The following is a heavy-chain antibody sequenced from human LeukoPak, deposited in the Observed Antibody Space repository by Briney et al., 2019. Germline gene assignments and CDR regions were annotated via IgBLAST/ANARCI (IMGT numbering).Heavy chain of an antibody. D-gene: IGHD5-24*01. CDR3: ARHDGYKPLNDAFDI. CDR1: GGSISSSSYY. CDR2: IYYSGST. V-gene: IGHV4-39*07. Sequence: PSETLSLTCTVSGGSISSSSYYWGWIRQPPGKGLEWIGSIYYSGSTYYNPSLKSRVTISVDTSKNQFSLKLSSVTAADTAVYYCARHDGYKPLNDAFDIWGQGTMVTVSS. J-gene: IGHJ3*02.